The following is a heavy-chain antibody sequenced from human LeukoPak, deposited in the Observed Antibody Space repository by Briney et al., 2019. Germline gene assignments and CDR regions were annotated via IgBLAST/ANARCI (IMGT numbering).Heavy chain of an antibody. V-gene: IGHV3-9*01. J-gene: IGHJ4*02. CDR1: GFTFDDYA. Sequence: GGSLRLSCAASGFTFDDYAMHWVRQAPGKGLEWVSGINWNSGSIGYADSVKGRFTISRDNAKNSLYLQMNSLRAEDTALYYCGSFGVGNSAYWGQGTPVTVSS. CDR3: GSFGVGNSAY. CDR2: INWNSGSI. D-gene: IGHD4-23*01.